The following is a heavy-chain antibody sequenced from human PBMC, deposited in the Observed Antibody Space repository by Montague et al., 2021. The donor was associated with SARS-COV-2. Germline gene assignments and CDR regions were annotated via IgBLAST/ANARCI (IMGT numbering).Heavy chain of an antibody. CDR1: GASMRTYY. Sequence: SETLSLTCSVSGASMRTYYWTWIRESPGRGLERIGYISNSGITNYNPSLKSRATVSLDTSKTQFSLTLTSVTTSDTDLYYCARDRGWGRWYIDVWGRGTLVTVSS. CDR3: ARDRGWGRWYIDV. V-gene: IGHV4-59*01. J-gene: IGHJ2*01. D-gene: IGHD1-26*01. CDR2: ISNSGIT.